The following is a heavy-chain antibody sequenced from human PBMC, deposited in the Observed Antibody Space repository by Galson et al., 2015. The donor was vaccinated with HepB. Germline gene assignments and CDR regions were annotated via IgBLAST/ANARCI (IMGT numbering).Heavy chain of an antibody. CDR2: ISSSSSNI. Sequence: SLRLSCAASGFTFSSYSMNWVRQAPGKGLEWVSAISSSSSNIYYADSVKGRVTISRDNAKNSLYLQMNSLRAEDTAVYYCAVVYDSGSGLCYWGQGTLVTVSS. CDR3: AVVYDSGSGLCY. V-gene: IGHV3-21*01. J-gene: IGHJ4*02. D-gene: IGHD3-10*01. CDR1: GFTFSSYS.